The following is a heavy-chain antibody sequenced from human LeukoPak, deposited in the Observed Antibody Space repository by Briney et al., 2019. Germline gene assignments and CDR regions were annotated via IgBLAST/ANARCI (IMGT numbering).Heavy chain of an antibody. Sequence: SETLSLTCTVSGGSISSSSYYWGWIRQPPGKGLEWIGNINYSGSTYYNPSLKSRVTISVDTSKNQFSLKLSSVTAADMAVYYCARLAKPYYHYYYMDVWGKGTTVTVSS. CDR2: INYSGST. V-gene: IGHV4-39*01. CDR3: ARLAKPYYHYYYMDV. J-gene: IGHJ6*03. CDR1: GGSISSSSYY.